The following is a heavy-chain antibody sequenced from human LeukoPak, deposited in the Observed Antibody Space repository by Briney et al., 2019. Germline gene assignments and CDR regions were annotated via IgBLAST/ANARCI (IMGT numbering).Heavy chain of an antibody. CDR2: ISSSSSYI. D-gene: IGHD6-13*01. CDR1: GFTFSSYS. CDR3: ARSGYGSRWYFFDH. V-gene: IGHV3-21*01. J-gene: IGHJ4*02. Sequence: GGSLRLSCAASGFTFSSYSMNWVRQAPGKGLEWVSSISSSSSYIYYADSVKGRFTISRDNAENSLYLQMNSLRDEDTAVYYCARSGYGSRWYFFDHWGQGTLVTVSS.